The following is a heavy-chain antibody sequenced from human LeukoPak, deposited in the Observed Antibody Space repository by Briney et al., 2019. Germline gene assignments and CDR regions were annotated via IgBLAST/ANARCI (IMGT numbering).Heavy chain of an antibody. D-gene: IGHD7-27*01. Sequence: PSETLSLTCTVSGRSISCYYWSWIRQPPGKGLEWIGYIYYSGSTNYNPSLKSRVTISVDTSKNQFSLKLSSVTAADTAVYYCAREGELGNYFDYWGQGTLVTVSS. V-gene: IGHV4-59*01. CDR2: IYYSGST. J-gene: IGHJ4*02. CDR1: GRSISCYY. CDR3: AREGELGNYFDY.